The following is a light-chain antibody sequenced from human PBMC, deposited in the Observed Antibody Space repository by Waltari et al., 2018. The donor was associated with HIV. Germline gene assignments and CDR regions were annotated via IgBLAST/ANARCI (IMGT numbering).Light chain of an antibody. J-gene: IGLJ3*02. CDR3: AAWDDSLNGLWV. CDR2: TDN. Sequence: QSVLTQPPSVSGTPGQRVTISCSGASSNIGRNTVNWFQLLPGTAPKLLIYTDNQRPSGVPDRFSVSKSGTSASLAISGLQSEDEADYFCAAWDDSLNGLWVFGGGTKLTVL. CDR1: SSNIGRNT. V-gene: IGLV1-44*01.